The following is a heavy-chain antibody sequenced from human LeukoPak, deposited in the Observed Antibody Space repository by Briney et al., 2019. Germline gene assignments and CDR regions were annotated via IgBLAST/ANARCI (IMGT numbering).Heavy chain of an antibody. CDR2: ISSSSNYI. V-gene: IGHV3-21*01. J-gene: IGHJ6*02. CDR1: GFTFSNYG. D-gene: IGHD6-13*01. CDR3: ARDSSSWSYGMDV. Sequence: GGPLRLSCAASGFTFSNYGMNWVRQAPGKGREWVSSISSSSNYIYYADSVKGRFTISRDNAKNSLYLQMNSLTVEDTAVYYCARDSSSWSYGMDVWGQGTTVTVSS.